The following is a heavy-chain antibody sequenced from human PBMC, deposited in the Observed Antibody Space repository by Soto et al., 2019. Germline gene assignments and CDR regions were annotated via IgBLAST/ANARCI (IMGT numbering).Heavy chain of an antibody. CDR1: GFTFDDYA. Sequence: PGGSLRLSCAASGFTFDDYAMHWVRQAPGKGLEWVSGISWNSGSIGYADSVKGRFTISRDNAKNSLYLQMNSLRAEDTALYYCAIGFSWELLSYYYCMDVWGQGPTFTVSS. V-gene: IGHV3-9*01. J-gene: IGHJ6*02. D-gene: IGHD1-26*01. CDR2: ISWNSGSI. CDR3: AIGFSWELLSYYYCMDV.